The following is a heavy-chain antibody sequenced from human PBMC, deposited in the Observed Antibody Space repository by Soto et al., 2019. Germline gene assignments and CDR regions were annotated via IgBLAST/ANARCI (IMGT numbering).Heavy chain of an antibody. CDR3: ARRGGLGYYDSSGHGDAFDI. CDR2: IYPGDSDT. Sequence: GESLKISCKGSGYSFTSYWIGWVRQMPGKGLEWMGIIYPGDSDTRYSPSVQGQVTISADKSISTAYLQWSSLKASDTAMYNCARRGGLGYYDSSGHGDAFDIWGQGTMVTVSS. J-gene: IGHJ3*02. D-gene: IGHD3-22*01. CDR1: GYSFTSYW. V-gene: IGHV5-51*01.